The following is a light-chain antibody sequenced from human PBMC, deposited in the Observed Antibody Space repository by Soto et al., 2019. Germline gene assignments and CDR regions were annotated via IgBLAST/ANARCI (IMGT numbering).Light chain of an antibody. CDR1: QSVSSY. CDR2: DVP. CDR3: QQRSEWPLCT. Sequence: EVILTQSPATLSLSPGDRATLSCRASQSVSSYLAWYQQKPGQAPRLLIYDVPNRATGIPARFSGSGSGTDFTLTISSLEPEDFAVYFCQQRSEWPLCTFGQGTKVDIK. J-gene: IGKJ2*02. V-gene: IGKV3-11*01.